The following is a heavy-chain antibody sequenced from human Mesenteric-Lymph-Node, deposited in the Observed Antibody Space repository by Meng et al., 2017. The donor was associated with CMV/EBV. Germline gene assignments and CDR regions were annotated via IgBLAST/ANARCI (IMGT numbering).Heavy chain of an antibody. V-gene: IGHV3-7*01. CDR2: IKQDGSEK. J-gene: IGHJ4*02. CDR3: ARGRKVVDY. Sequence: GGSLKISCPASGFTFSSFWMSWVRQAPGKGLEWVANIKQDGSEKYYVDSVKGRFTISRDNVKNSLYLQMNSLRAEDTAVYYCARGRKVVDYWGQGTLVTVSS. CDR1: GFTFSSFW.